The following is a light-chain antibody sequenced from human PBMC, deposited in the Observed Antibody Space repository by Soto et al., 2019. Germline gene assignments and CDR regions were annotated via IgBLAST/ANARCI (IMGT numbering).Light chain of an antibody. Sequence: SYELTQPSSVSVVPGQTATISCGAEDIGSKSVHWYHQKPGQAPVMVVSADGDRPSGIPDRFSGSNSGNTATLTISRVAVGDEADFYCQVWDSRSGHVVFGGGTKLTVL. CDR2: ADG. CDR1: DIGSKS. CDR3: QVWDSRSGHVV. J-gene: IGLJ2*01. V-gene: IGLV3-21*02.